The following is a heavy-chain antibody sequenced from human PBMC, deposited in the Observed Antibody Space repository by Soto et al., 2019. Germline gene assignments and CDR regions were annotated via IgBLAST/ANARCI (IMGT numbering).Heavy chain of an antibody. CDR1: GGSISSSSYY. D-gene: IGHD2-15*01. V-gene: IGHV4-39*01. CDR3: ARQFSDRGYYYYGLDF. Sequence: SETLSLTCTVSGGSISSSSYYWGWIRQPPGKGLEWIGSIYYSGSTYYNPSLKSRVTISVDASKNQFSLKLSSVTAADTAVYYCARQFSDRGYYYYGLDFWGQGTTVTVSS. J-gene: IGHJ6*02. CDR2: IYYSGST.